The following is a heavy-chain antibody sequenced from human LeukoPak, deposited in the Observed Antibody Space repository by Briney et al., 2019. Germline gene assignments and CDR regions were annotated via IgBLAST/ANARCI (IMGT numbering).Heavy chain of an antibody. CDR2: INPSGGST. Sequence: ASVKVSCKASGYTFTSYYMHWVRQAPGQGLEWMGIINPSGGSTSYAQKFQGRVTMTRDTSISTGYMELSRLTSDDTAVYYCARETGQFEHDSWGQGTLVTVSS. V-gene: IGHV1-46*01. D-gene: IGHD5-24*01. CDR1: GYTFTSYY. CDR3: ARETGQFEHDS. J-gene: IGHJ4*02.